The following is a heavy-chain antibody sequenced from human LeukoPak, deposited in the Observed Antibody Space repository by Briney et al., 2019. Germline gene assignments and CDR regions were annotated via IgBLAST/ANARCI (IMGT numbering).Heavy chain of an antibody. J-gene: IGHJ3*02. CDR1: GGSISSSSYY. CDR2: IYYSGST. V-gene: IGHV4-39*01. Sequence: SETLSLTCTVSGGSISSSSYYWGWIRRPPGKGLEWIGSIYYSGSTYYNPSLKSRVTISVDTSKNQFSLKLSSVTAADTAGYYWARRAQDVFWGVYPQMFDMWGQGKMAT. CDR3: ARRAQDVFWGVYPQMFDM. D-gene: IGHD3-3*01.